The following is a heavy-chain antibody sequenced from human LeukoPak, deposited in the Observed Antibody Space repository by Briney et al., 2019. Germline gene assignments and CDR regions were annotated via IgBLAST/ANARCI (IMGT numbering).Heavy chain of an antibody. D-gene: IGHD3-22*01. V-gene: IGHV3-23*01. CDR1: GFTFSSYS. Sequence: GGSLRLSCAASGFTFSSYSMNWVRQAPGKGLEWVSAISGSGGSTYYADSVKGRFTISRDNSKNTLYLQMNSLRAEDTAVYYCAKSIVVTYYFDYWGQGTLVTVSS. CDR2: ISGSGGST. CDR3: AKSIVVTYYFDY. J-gene: IGHJ4*02.